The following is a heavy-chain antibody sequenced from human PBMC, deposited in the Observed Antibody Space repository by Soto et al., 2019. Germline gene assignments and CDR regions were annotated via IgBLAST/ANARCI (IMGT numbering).Heavy chain of an antibody. CDR1: GFTFSSYG. J-gene: IGHJ6*02. V-gene: IGHV3-30*18. Sequence: GGSLKLSCAASGFTFSSYGMHWVRHAPGKGLEWVAVISYDGSNKYYADSVKGRFTISRDNSKNTLYLQMNSLRAEDTAVYYCAKCMVRGAPLSYYYYGMDVWGQGTTVTVSS. D-gene: IGHD3-10*01. CDR2: ISYDGSNK. CDR3: AKCMVRGAPLSYYYYGMDV.